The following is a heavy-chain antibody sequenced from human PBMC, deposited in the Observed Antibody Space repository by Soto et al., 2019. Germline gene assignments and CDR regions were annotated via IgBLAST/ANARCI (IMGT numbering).Heavy chain of an antibody. Sequence: PSETLSLTCTVSGGSISSSSYYWGWIRQPPGKGLEWIGSIYYSGSTYHNPSLKSRVAISVDTSKSQFSLKLNSVTAADTAVYYCASIAAAAFDYWGQGTLVTVSS. CDR1: GGSISSSSYY. CDR2: IYYSGST. D-gene: IGHD6-13*01. CDR3: ASIAAAAFDY. J-gene: IGHJ4*02. V-gene: IGHV4-39*01.